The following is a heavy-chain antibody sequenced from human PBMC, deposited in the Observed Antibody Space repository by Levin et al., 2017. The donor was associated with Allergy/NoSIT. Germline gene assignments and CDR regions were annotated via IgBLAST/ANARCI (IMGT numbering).Heavy chain of an antibody. V-gene: IGHV3-33*01. Sequence: GESLKISCAASGFTFSSYGMHWVRQAPGKGLEWVAVIWYDGSNKYYADSVKGRFTISRDNSKNTLYLQMNSLRAEDTAVYYCARDSGHYCSSTSCHKGVFDYWGQGTLVTVSS. CDR3: ARDSGHYCSSTSCHKGVFDY. CDR2: IWYDGSNK. J-gene: IGHJ4*02. CDR1: GFTFSSYG. D-gene: IGHD2-2*02.